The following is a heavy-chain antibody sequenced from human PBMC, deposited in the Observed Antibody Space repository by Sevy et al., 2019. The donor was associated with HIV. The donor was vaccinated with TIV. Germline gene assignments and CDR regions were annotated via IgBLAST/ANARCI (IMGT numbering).Heavy chain of an antibody. D-gene: IGHD3-3*01. CDR3: AKVINRGCDCVNSDSCYYCCYDLAV. CDR1: GFPFNDHA. Sequence: GGSLRLSCAASGFPFNDHAMHWVRRAPGKGLEWVSGISWNSRNIGYADSVKGRFTISRDNAKHLLYLEMNSLRPEDSVYNNGAKVINRGCDCVNSDSCYYCCYDLAVWGQGTMVTVSS. V-gene: IGHV3-9*01. J-gene: IGHJ4*02. CDR2: ISWNSRNI.